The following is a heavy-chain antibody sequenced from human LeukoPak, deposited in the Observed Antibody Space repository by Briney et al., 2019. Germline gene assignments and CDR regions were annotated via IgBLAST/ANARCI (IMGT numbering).Heavy chain of an antibody. CDR3: ASLGFGESGFDY. CDR1: GGSISSGDYY. J-gene: IGHJ4*02. D-gene: IGHD3-10*01. Sequence: SETLSLTCTVSGGSISSGDYYWSWIRQPPGKGLEWIGYIYYSGSTYYNPSLKSRVTISVDRSKNQFSLKLSSVTAADTAVYYCASLGFGESGFDYWGQGTLVTVSS. CDR2: IYYSGST. V-gene: IGHV4-30-4*01.